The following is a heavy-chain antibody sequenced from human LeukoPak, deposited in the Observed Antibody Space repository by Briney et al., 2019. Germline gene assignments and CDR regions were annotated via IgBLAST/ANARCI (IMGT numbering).Heavy chain of an antibody. Sequence: PGGSLRLSCTASGFTFSSYAMKWVRQAPGKGLEWVSSISGSGGSTYYADSVKGRFTISRDNSKNTLYLQMNSLRAEDTAVYYCAKRGYLSGSSGYYFHDAFDIWGQGTMVTVSS. J-gene: IGHJ3*02. D-gene: IGHD3-22*01. V-gene: IGHV3-23*01. CDR1: GFTFSSYA. CDR2: ISGSGGST. CDR3: AKRGYLSGSSGYYFHDAFDI.